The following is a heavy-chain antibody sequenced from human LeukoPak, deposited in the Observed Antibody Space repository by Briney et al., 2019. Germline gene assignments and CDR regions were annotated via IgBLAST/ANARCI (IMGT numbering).Heavy chain of an antibody. CDR2: ISSSGTT. J-gene: IGHJ4*02. V-gene: IGHV3-11*01. D-gene: IGHD3-16*01. CDR3: ARGGLQAGGSARNDY. CDR1: GFTFSDYY. Sequence: GGSLRLSWAASGFTFSDYYMSWIRQAPGKGLEWVSYISSSGTTYYADSVRGRFTISRDNAQNSLYMQMNSLRADDTAVYYCARGGLQAGGSARNDYWGQGTLVTVSS.